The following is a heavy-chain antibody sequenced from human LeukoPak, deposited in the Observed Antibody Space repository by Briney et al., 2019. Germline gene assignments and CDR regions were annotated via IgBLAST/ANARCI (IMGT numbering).Heavy chain of an antibody. CDR3: ARHPTNWFDP. J-gene: IGHJ5*02. CDR2: IDPSDSYT. Sequence: GESLKISCKGSGYSFTSYWISWVRQMPGKGLEWMGRIDPSDSYTNYSPSFQGHVTTSADKSISTAYLQWSSLKASDTAMYYCARHPTNWFDPWGQGTLVTVSS. V-gene: IGHV5-10-1*01. CDR1: GYSFTSYW.